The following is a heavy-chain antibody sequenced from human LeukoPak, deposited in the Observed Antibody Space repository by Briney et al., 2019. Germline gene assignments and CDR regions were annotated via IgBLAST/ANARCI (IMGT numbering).Heavy chain of an antibody. D-gene: IGHD3-16*01. CDR3: ARVLGENFYYYYYMDV. V-gene: IGHV3-23*01. J-gene: IGHJ6*03. CDR1: GFSFRSYA. Sequence: PGGSLRLSCAASGFSFRSYAMSWVRQAPGKGLEWVSAISGSGVSTYYTDSVKGRFTISRDNAKNSLYLQMNSLRAEDTAVYYCARVLGENFYYYYYMDVWGKGTTVTVSS. CDR2: ISGSGVST.